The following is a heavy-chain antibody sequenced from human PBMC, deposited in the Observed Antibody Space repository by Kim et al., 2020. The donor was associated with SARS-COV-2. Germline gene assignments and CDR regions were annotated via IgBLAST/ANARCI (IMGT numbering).Heavy chain of an antibody. V-gene: IGHV4-59*13. D-gene: IGHD3-10*01. CDR3: ARDSAPNYYGSGRGVDWFDP. J-gene: IGHJ5*02. CDR1: GGSISSYY. Sequence: SETLSLTCTVSGGSISSYYWSWIRQPPGKGLEWIGYIYYSGSTNYNPSLKSRVTISVDTSKNQFSLKLSSVTAADTAVYYCARDSAPNYYGSGRGVDWFDPWGQGTLVTVSS. CDR2: IYYSGST.